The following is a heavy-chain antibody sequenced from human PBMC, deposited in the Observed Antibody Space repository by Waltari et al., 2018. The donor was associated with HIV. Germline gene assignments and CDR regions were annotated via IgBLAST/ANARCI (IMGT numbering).Heavy chain of an antibody. Sequence: EVQLVESGGGLVQPGGSLRLSCGASGFTFSRYWMHWVRQAPGKGLVWVSRIESDGASTNYADSVKGRVTIFRDNAKNTLSLQMNSLSVEDTAVYYCVRAGRSSDGFDVWGQGTMVTVSS. V-gene: IGHV3-74*01. J-gene: IGHJ3*01. D-gene: IGHD6-6*01. CDR3: VRAGRSSDGFDV. CDR1: GFTFSRYW. CDR2: IESDGAST.